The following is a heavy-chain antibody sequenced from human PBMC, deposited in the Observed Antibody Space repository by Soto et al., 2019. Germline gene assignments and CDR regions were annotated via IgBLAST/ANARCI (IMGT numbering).Heavy chain of an antibody. V-gene: IGHV3-15*01. J-gene: IGHJ4*02. Sequence: GGSLRLSCAASGFTFSNALMSWVRQAAGKGLEWVGRIKSKTDAVTTDYAATVKGNFTISTDDSKLAIHLQMNRLKSDSTTVYYCTTLFQGISNWGQGTLVTVSS. D-gene: IGHD1-20*01. CDR2: IKSKTDAVTT. CDR1: GFTFSNAL. CDR3: TTLFQGISN.